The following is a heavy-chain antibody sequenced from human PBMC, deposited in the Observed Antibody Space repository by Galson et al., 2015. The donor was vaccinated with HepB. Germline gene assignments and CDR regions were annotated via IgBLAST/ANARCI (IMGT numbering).Heavy chain of an antibody. CDR1: GYTFTRYV. CDR2: INAGNGNT. CDR3: ARGAYDVSGSFAAVFDY. D-gene: IGHD3-22*01. Sequence: SVKVSCKASGYTFTRYVIHWVRQAPGQRLEWMGWINAGNGNTRSSQKFQGRVTLRTDTSATTVNMELSSLRSEDTAVYFCARGAYDVSGSFAAVFDYWGQGTAVTVSS. J-gene: IGHJ4*02. V-gene: IGHV1-3*01.